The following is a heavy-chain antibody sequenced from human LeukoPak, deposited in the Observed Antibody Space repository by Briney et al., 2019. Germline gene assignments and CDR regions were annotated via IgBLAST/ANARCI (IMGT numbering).Heavy chain of an antibody. CDR3: ARDRQDCYLDY. V-gene: IGHV3-33*01. D-gene: IGHD2-21*02. Sequence: AGGSLRLSCAASGFTFSSYGMHWVRQAPGKGLEWVAVIWYDGSNKYYADSVKGRFTISRDNSKNTLYLQMNSLRAEDTAVYCCARDRQDCYLDYWGQGTLVTVSS. CDR1: GFTFSSYG. CDR2: IWYDGSNK. J-gene: IGHJ4*02.